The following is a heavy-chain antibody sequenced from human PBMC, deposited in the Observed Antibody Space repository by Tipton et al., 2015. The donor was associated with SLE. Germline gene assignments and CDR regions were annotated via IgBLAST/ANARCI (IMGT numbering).Heavy chain of an antibody. CDR3: VREKLGYCSGGSCAFAY. CDR1: GFTFSHHG. Sequence: SLRLSCAASGFTFSHHGMHWVRQAPGKGLEWVAAIWYDGSDKYYADSVKGRFTISRDNSKNTLQLEMNSLRAEDTAVYYCVREKLGYCSGGSCAFAYWGQGTLVTVSS. D-gene: IGHD2-15*01. V-gene: IGHV3-33*08. CDR2: IWYDGSDK. J-gene: IGHJ4*02.